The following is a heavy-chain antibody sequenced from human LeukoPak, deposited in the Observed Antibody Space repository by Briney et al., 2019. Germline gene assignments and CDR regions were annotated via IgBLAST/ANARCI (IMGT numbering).Heavy chain of an antibody. V-gene: IGHV3-7*04. J-gene: IGHJ4*02. Sequence: GGSLRLSCAASGFTFSSYAMSWVRQAPGKGLEWVANIKNDGSEKYYVDSVKGRFTISRDNSKKSLYLQMNTLRAEDTAVYYCARDYVGYWGQGTLVTVSS. CDR3: ARDYVGY. CDR2: IKNDGSEK. D-gene: IGHD3-16*01. CDR1: GFTFSSYA.